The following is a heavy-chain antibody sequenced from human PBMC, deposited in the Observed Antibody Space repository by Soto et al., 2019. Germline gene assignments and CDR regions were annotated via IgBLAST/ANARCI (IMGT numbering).Heavy chain of an antibody. CDR1: GGSFSGYY. CDR3: ASFTMVRGVTWDY. V-gene: IGHV4-34*01. J-gene: IGHJ4*02. CDR2: INHSGST. D-gene: IGHD3-10*01. Sequence: QVQLQQLGAGLLKPSETLSLTCAVYGGSFSGYYWSWIRQPPGQGLEWIGEINHSGSTNYTPSLKSRVTISVDTSKNQFSLKLSSVTAADTAVYYCASFTMVRGVTWDYWGQGTLVTVSS.